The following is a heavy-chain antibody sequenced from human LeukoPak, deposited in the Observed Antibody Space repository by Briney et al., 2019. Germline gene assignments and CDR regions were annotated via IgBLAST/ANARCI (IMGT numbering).Heavy chain of an antibody. V-gene: IGHV3-74*01. D-gene: IGHD3-22*01. CDR3: ASTYYYDSRP. CDR2: INSDGSST. J-gene: IGHJ3*01. CDR1: GFTFDDYA. Sequence: GRSLRLSCAASGFTFDDYAMHWVRQAPGKGLVWVSRINSDGSSTSYADSVKGRFTISRDNAKNTLYLQMNSLRAEDTAVYYCASTYYYDSRPWGQGTMVTVSS.